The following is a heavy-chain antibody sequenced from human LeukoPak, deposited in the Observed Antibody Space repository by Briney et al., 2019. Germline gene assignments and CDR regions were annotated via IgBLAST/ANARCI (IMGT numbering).Heavy chain of an antibody. J-gene: IGHJ4*02. CDR2: MNPYTGKT. D-gene: IGHD3-22*01. V-gene: IGHV1-8*03. Sequence: ASVKVSCKTSGYTFTSFDINWVRQAAGQGLGWSGWMNPYTGKTGYAQKFQGRVTFTGDTSIRTAYMEVSSLTSEDTAVYYCARAPSPYYYDSSAYYSDYWGQGTLVTVSS. CDR3: ARAPSPYYYDSSAYYSDY. CDR1: GYTFTSFD.